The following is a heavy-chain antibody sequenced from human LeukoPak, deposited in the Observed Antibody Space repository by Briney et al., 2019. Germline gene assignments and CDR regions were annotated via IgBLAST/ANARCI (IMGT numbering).Heavy chain of an antibody. CDR1: GFTFSSYG. J-gene: IGHJ3*02. Sequence: GGSLRLSCAASGFTFSSYGMHWVRQAPGKGLEWVAVISYDGSNRYYADSVKGRFTISRDNSKNTLYLQMNSLRAEDTAVYYCAKDRRVFEMYQLLYHDAFDIWGQGTMVTVSS. V-gene: IGHV3-30*18. CDR2: ISYDGSNR. CDR3: AKDRRVFEMYQLLYHDAFDI. D-gene: IGHD2-2*02.